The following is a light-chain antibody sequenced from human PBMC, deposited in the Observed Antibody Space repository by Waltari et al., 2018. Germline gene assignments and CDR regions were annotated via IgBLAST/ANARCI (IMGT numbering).Light chain of an antibody. CDR3: AVWHDSLNSWV. V-gene: IGLV1-44*01. CDR1: SSTIGSHT. CDR2: TNK. Sequence: QPVLTQPPSASGTPGQTVIISCSGSSSTIGSHTVTWYPHPPGAAPNPLLYTNKQRPSGVPDRFSGSKSGTSASLAISGLQSADEADYYCAVWHDSLNSWVFGGGTKLTVL. J-gene: IGLJ3*02.